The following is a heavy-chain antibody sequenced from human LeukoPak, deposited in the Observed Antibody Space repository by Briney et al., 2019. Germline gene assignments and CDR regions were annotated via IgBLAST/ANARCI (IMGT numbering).Heavy chain of an antibody. CDR2: IHYSGST. CDR3: ARQRGHTIFGVVILYYFDY. J-gene: IGHJ4*02. D-gene: IGHD3-3*01. V-gene: IGHV4-39*01. CDR1: GDSISSSSYY. Sequence: SETLSLTCTVSGDSISSSSYYWGWIRQPPGKGLEWIGTIHYSGSTYYNPSLKSRVTISVDTSKNQFSLKLTPVTAADTAVYYCARQRGHTIFGVVILYYFDYWGQGTLVTVSS.